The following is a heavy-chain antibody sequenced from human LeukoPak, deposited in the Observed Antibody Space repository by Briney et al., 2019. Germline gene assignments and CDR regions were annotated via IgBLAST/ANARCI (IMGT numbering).Heavy chain of an antibody. V-gene: IGHV4-34*01. CDR1: GGSFSGYY. CDR2: INHSGST. D-gene: IGHD5-24*01. J-gene: IGHJ5*02. CDR3: ARGRRDGYKPNWFDP. Sequence: SETLSLTCAVYGGSFSGYYWSWIRQPPGKGLEWIGEINHSGSTNYNPSLKSRVTISVDTSKNQFSLKLSSVTAADTAVYYCARGRRDGYKPNWFDPWGQGTLVTVSS.